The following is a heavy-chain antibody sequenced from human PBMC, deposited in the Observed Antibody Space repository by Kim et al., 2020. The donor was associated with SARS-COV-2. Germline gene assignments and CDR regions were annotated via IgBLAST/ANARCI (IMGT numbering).Heavy chain of an antibody. Sequence: GGSLRLSCAASGFTFSDYYMSWIRQAPGKGLEWASYISSSGSTIYYADSVKGRFTISRDNAKNSLYLQMNSLRAEDTAVYYCASPYSGSYYFDYWGQGTLVTVSS. CDR1: GFTFSDYY. J-gene: IGHJ4*02. D-gene: IGHD1-26*01. CDR2: ISSSGSTI. CDR3: ASPYSGSYYFDY. V-gene: IGHV3-11*01.